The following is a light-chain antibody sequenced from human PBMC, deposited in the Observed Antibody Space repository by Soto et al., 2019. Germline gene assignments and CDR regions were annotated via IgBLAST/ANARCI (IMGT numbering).Light chain of an antibody. CDR1: QGISSY. CDR2: AAS. V-gene: IGKV1-8*01. CDR3: QQYYSYPVA. J-gene: IGKJ1*01. Sequence: AIRMTQSPSSLSASTGDRVTMTWRASQGISSYLAWYQQKPGKAPKLLIYAASTLQSGVPSRFSGSGSGTDFTLTISCLQSEDFATYYCQQYYSYPVAFGQGTKVDI.